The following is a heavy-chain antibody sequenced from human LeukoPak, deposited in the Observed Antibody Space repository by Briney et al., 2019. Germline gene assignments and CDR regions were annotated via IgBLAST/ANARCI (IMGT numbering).Heavy chain of an antibody. CDR1: GGSISSSSYY. D-gene: IGHD6-13*01. CDR2: IYYSGST. CDR3: AREESSSSCLDP. J-gene: IGHJ5*02. Sequence: PSETLSLTCTVSGGSISSSSYYWGWIRQPPGKGLEWIGSIYYSGSTYYNPSLKSRVTISVDTSKNQFSLKLSSVTAADTAVYYCAREESSSSCLDPWGQGTLVTVSS. V-gene: IGHV4-39*07.